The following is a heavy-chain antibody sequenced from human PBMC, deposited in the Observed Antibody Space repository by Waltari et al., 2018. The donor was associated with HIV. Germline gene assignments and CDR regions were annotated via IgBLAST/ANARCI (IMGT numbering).Heavy chain of an antibody. CDR3: ASSRYYYGSGVPMMPNYFDY. Sequence: QVQLVQSGAEVKKPGSSVKVSCKASGGTFSSYAISWVRQAPGQGIEWMGGIIPIFGTANYAQKFQGRVTITADESTSTAYMELSSLRSEDTAVYYCASSRYYYGSGVPMMPNYFDYWGQGTLVTVSS. CDR1: GGTFSSYA. D-gene: IGHD3-10*01. CDR2: IIPIFGTA. J-gene: IGHJ4*02. V-gene: IGHV1-69*13.